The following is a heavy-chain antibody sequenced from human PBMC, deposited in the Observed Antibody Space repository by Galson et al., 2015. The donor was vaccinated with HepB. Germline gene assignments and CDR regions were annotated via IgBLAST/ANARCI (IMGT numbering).Heavy chain of an antibody. Sequence: SVKVSCKASGGTFSSYAISWVRQAPGQGLEWMGGIIPIFGTANYAQKFQGRVTITADKSTSTACMELSSLRSEDTAVYYCARVGWGELLHFDYWGQGTLVTVSS. D-gene: IGHD1-26*01. CDR2: IIPIFGTA. CDR1: GGTFSSYA. V-gene: IGHV1-69*06. CDR3: ARVGWGELLHFDY. J-gene: IGHJ4*02.